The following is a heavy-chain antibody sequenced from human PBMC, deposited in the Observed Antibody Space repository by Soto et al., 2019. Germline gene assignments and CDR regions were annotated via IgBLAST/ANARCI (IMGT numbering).Heavy chain of an antibody. Sequence: PGGSLRLSCAASGFTFSSYAMSWVRQAPGKGLEWVSAISGSGGSTYYADSVKGRFTISRDNSKNTLYLQMNSLRAEDTAVYYCAKPYSSSSALVVVAATDYWGQGTLVTVS. V-gene: IGHV3-23*01. CDR1: GFTFSSYA. CDR2: ISGSGGST. CDR3: AKPYSSSSALVVVAATDY. D-gene: IGHD2-15*01. J-gene: IGHJ4*02.